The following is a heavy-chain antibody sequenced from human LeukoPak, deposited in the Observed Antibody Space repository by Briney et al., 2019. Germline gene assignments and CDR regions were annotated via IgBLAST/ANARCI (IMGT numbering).Heavy chain of an antibody. J-gene: IGHJ4*02. Sequence: SETLSLTCTVSGGSISSSSYYWGWIRQPPGKGLEWIGSIYYSGSTYYNPSLKSRVTISVDTSKNQFSLKLSSVTAADTAVYYCARETWIQLWLQDYWGQGNLVTVSS. CDR3: ARETWIQLWLQDY. V-gene: IGHV4-39*01. CDR2: IYYSGST. CDR1: GGSISSSSYY. D-gene: IGHD5-18*01.